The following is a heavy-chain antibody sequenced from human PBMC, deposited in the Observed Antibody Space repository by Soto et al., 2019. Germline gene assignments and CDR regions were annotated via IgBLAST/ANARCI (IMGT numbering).Heavy chain of an antibody. J-gene: IGHJ3*02. D-gene: IGHD2-2*01. V-gene: IGHV2-5*02. CDR3: AHSRAAGYCSSTSCLDAFDI. CDR1: GFSLSTNTEG. CDR2: IYWDDDK. Sequence: SGPTLVNPTQTLTLTCTFSGFSLSTNTEGVGWLRQPPGKALEWLALIYWDDDKRYNPSLKTRLTITKDTSKNQVVLTMTNMDPVDTATYYCAHSRAAGYCSSTSCLDAFDIWGQGTMVTVSS.